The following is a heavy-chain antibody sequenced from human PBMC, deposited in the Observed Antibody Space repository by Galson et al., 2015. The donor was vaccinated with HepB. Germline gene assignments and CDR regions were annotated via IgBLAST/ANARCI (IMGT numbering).Heavy chain of an antibody. CDR1: GFTFSSYS. Sequence: SLRLSCAASGFTFSSYSMNWVRQAPGKGLEWVSSISSSSSYIYYADSVKGRFTISRDNAKNSLYLQMNSLGAEDTAVYYCARDGIVVVPVGAYSSSWYDYWGQGTLVTVSS. J-gene: IGHJ4*02. D-gene: IGHD6-13*01. CDR2: ISSSSSYI. V-gene: IGHV3-21*01. CDR3: ARDGIVVVPVGAYSSSWYDY.